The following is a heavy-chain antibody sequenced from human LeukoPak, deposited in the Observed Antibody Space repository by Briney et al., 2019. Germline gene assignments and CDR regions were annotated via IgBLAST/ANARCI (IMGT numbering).Heavy chain of an antibody. CDR3: AKDLRIQLWAYGMDV. D-gene: IGHD5-18*01. CDR1: GFTFSSYG. CDR2: ISYDGSNK. J-gene: IGHJ6*02. V-gene: IGHV3-30*18. Sequence: GGSLRLSCAASGFTFSSYGMHWVRQAPGKGLEWVAVISYDGSNKYYADSVKGRFTISRDNSKNTLYLQMNSLRAEDTAVYYCAKDLRIQLWAYGMDVWGQGTTVTVSS.